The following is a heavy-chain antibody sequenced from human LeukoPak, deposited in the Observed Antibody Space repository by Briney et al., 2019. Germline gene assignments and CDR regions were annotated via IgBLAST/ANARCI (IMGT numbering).Heavy chain of an antibody. Sequence: GGSLRLSCAASTFTFSDYYMSWIRQAPGKGLEWVPCISSSGSTIYYADSVKGRSTISRDNAKKSLYLEMNGLRAEDTALYYCARVSGFAFDYWGQGTLVTVSS. CDR1: TFTFSDYY. CDR3: ARVSGFAFDY. D-gene: IGHD5-12*01. J-gene: IGHJ4*02. CDR2: ISSSGSTI. V-gene: IGHV3-11*01.